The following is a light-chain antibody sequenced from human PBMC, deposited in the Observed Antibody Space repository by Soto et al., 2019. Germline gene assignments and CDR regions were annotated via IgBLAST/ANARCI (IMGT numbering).Light chain of an antibody. CDR2: ASS. J-gene: IGKJ3*01. CDR3: QQTYCTRRST. Sequence: DIQMTQSPSSLSASVGDRVTITCRASQSINTYLNWYQQKPGKAPKLLIYASSSLQSGVPSRFSGSGSGTDFTLTIRSLPPEDFATYYCQQTYCTRRSTFGPGTKVDIK. CDR1: QSINTY. V-gene: IGKV1-39*01.